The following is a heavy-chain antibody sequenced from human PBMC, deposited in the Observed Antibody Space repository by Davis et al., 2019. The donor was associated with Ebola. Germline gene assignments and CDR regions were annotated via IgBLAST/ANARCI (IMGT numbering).Heavy chain of an antibody. CDR2: ISAGSERT. Sequence: GESLKISCAASRFTFSTSWMHWVRQAPGKGPEWVSAISAGSERTYYGDSVQGRFTISRDNSKSTVYLQMNSLRAEDTAVYYCAKESPYTTIRSYYFDKWGQGILVTVSS. CDR1: RFTFSTSW. V-gene: IGHV3-23*01. J-gene: IGHJ4*02. CDR3: AKESPYTTIRSYYFDK. D-gene: IGHD3-16*01.